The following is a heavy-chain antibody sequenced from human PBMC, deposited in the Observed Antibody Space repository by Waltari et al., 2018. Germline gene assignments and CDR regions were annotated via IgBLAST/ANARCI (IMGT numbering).Heavy chain of an antibody. CDR1: GGSISSSSYY. V-gene: IGHV4-39*01. D-gene: IGHD3-3*01. CDR3: ARRGKGNYDFWSGYYLDP. Sequence: QLQLQESGPGLVKPSETLSLTCTVSGGSISSSSYYWGWIRQPPGKGLEWIGSIYYSGTTYYNPSLKSRVTISVDTSKNKFSLKLSSVTAADTAVYYCARRGKGNYDFWSGYYLDPWGQGTLVTVSS. CDR2: IYYSGTT. J-gene: IGHJ5*02.